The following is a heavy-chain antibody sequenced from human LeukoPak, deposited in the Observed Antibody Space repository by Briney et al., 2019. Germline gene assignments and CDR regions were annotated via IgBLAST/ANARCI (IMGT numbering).Heavy chain of an antibody. CDR3: ARALQSSKTYYYYGMDV. Sequence: GGSLRLSCAASGFTFSSYAMSWVRQAPGKGLEWVAVISYDGSNKYYADSVKGRFTISRDNSKNTLYLQMNSLRAEDTAVYYCARALQSSKTYYYYGMDVWGQGTTVTVSS. CDR2: ISYDGSNK. D-gene: IGHD4-11*01. V-gene: IGHV3-30-3*01. CDR1: GFTFSSYA. J-gene: IGHJ6*02.